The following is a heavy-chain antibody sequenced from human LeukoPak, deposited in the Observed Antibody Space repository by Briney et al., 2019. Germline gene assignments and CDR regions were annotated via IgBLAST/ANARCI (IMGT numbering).Heavy chain of an antibody. V-gene: IGHV3-30*03. CDR3: AASKDSSGWYTPYY. CDR1: GFTFSSYG. CDR2: ISYDGSNK. J-gene: IGHJ4*02. Sequence: QAGGSLRLSCAASGFTFSSYGMHWVRQAPGKGLEWVAVISYDGSNKYYADSVKGRFTISRDNSKNTLYLQMNSLRAEDTAVYYCAASKDSSGWYTPYYWGQGTLVTVSS. D-gene: IGHD6-19*01.